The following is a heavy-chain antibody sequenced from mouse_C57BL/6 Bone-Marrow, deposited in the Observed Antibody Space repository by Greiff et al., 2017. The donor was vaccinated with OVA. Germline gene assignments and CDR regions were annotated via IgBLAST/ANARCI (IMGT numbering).Heavy chain of an antibody. CDR2: INPSTGGT. CDR1: GYSFTGYY. J-gene: IGHJ2*01. D-gene: IGHD1-1*01. CDR3: ARNPYYYGSSPYYFDY. V-gene: IGHV1-42*01. Sequence: VQLKESGPELVKPGASVKISCKASGYSFTGYYMNWVKQSPEKSLEWIGEINPSTGGTTYNQKFKAKATLTVDKSSSTAYMQLKSLTSEDSAVYYFARNPYYYGSSPYYFDYWGQGTTLTVSS.